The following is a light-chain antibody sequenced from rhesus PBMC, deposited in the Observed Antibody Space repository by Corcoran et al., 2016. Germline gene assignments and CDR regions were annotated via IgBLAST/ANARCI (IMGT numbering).Light chain of an antibody. CDR3: LQYSSSPFT. J-gene: IGKJ3*01. CDR1: QRISSW. V-gene: IGKV1-22*01. CDR2: KAA. Sequence: DIQMTQSPSSLSASVGDTVTITCRASQRISSWLDWYQQKPGKAPKHLIYKAASLQSGVPSRFSGSGSGTKFSLTLSSLQPADFATYFCLQYSSSPFTFGPGTKLDIK.